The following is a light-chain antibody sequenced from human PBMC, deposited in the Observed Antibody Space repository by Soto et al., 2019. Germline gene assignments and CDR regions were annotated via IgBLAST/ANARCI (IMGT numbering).Light chain of an antibody. CDR1: SSDVGGYNY. CDR2: DVS. CDR3: SSYTRSSTLYVL. Sequence: QSALTQPASVSGSPGQSITISCTGTSSDVGGYNYVSWYQQHPGKAPKLLIYDVSIRPSGVSNRFSGSKSGNTASLTISGLQAEDEADYYCSSYTRSSTLYVLFGGGTKLTVL. V-gene: IGLV2-14*01. J-gene: IGLJ2*01.